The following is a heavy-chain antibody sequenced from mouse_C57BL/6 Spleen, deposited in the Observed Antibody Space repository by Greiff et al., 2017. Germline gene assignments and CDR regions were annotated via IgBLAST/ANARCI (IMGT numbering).Heavy chain of an antibody. V-gene: IGHV1-26*01. J-gene: IGHJ4*01. D-gene: IGHD2-10*01. CDR2: INPNNGGT. CDR3: ARTYYDAMDD. CDR1: GYTFTDYY. Sequence: VQLKQSGPELVKPGASVKISCKASGYTFTDYYMNWVKQSHGKSLEWIGDINPNNGGTSYNQKFKGKATLTVDKSSSTAYMELRSLTSEDSAVYYCARTYYDAMDDWGQGTSVTVSS.